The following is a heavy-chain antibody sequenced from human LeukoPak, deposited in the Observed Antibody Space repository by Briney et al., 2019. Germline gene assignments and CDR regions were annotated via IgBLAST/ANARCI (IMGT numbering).Heavy chain of an antibody. CDR1: GFSFSSYD. CDR3: ARGALGFDY. CDR2: IGTAGDT. Sequence: PGGSLRLSCAASGFSFSSYDIQWVRQATGKGLEWVSSIGTAGDTYYAGSVKGRFTLSRENAKKSSYLQMNNLGAGDTAVYYCARGALGFDYWGRGTLVTVSS. V-gene: IGHV3-13*04. J-gene: IGHJ4*02.